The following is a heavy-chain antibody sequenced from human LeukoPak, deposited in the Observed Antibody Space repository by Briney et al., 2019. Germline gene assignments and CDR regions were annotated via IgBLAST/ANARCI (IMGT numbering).Heavy chain of an antibody. J-gene: IGHJ4*02. CDR1: GFTFSSYA. D-gene: IGHD5-12*01. Sequence: GGSLRLSCAASGFTFSSYAMSWVRQAPGKGLEWVAFIRYDGSNKYYADSVKGRFTISRDNSKNTLYLQMNSLRAEDTAVYYCAKGLRGYSGYDPPYYFDYWGQGTLVTVSS. CDR2: IRYDGSNK. V-gene: IGHV3-30*02. CDR3: AKGLRGYSGYDPPYYFDY.